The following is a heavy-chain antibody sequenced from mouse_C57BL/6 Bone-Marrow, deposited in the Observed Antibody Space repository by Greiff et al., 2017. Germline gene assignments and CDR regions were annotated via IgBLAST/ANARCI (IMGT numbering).Heavy chain of an antibody. V-gene: IGHV1-64*01. CDR1: GYTFTSYW. CDR2: IHPTSGST. Sequence: QVQLQQPGAELVKPGASVKLSCKASGYTFTSYWMHWVKQRPGQGLEWIGMIHPTSGSTNYNEKFKSKATLTVDKSSSTAYMPLSSLTSEDSAVYYCARLGGNYVRVYWGQGTTLTVSS. J-gene: IGHJ2*01. D-gene: IGHD2-1*01. CDR3: ARLGGNYVRVY.